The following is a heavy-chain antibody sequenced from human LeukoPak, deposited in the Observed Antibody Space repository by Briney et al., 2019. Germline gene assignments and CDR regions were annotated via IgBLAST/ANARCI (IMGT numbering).Heavy chain of an antibody. CDR3: ARAFGCSGGSCYRFFDY. D-gene: IGHD2-15*01. V-gene: IGHV4-38-2*02. CDR1: DYSISSGYY. Sequence: SETLSLTCIVSDYSISSGYYWGWIRQPPGKGLDWSGSIYHSGSTYYNPSLKSRVTISVDTSKNQFSLKLNSVTAADTAVYYCARAFGCSGGSCYRFFDYWGQGILVTVSS. CDR2: IYHSGST. J-gene: IGHJ4*02.